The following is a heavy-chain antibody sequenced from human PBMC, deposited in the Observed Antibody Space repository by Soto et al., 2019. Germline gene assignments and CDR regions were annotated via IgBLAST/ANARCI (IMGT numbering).Heavy chain of an antibody. CDR3: ARDRVMRGNAYYYGMDV. D-gene: IGHD2-21*01. V-gene: IGHV1-69*12. CDR2: IIPRFAAP. J-gene: IGHJ6*02. CDR1: GGTFSSFA. Sequence: QVLLVQSGAEVKKPGSSVKVSCKTSGGTFSSFAISWVRLAPGHGLEWMGVIIPRFAAPTYAQKFQGRVSITADESPRTAYMELSGLRSDDTAVYYCARDRVMRGNAYYYGMDVWGQGTTVTVS.